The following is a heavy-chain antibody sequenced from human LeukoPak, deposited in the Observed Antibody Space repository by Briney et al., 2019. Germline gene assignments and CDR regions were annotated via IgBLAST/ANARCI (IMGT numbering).Heavy chain of an antibody. CDR1: GFTFSSCW. CDR2: IKQDGSEK. Sequence: GGSLRLSCAASGFTFSSCWMSWVRQAPGKGLEWVANIKQDGSEKYYVDSVKGRFTISRDNAKNSLYLQMNSLRAEDTAVYYCARDEGPGDYYYYYYMDVWGKGTTVTVSS. CDR3: ARDEGPGDYYYYYYMDV. V-gene: IGHV3-7*01. J-gene: IGHJ6*03. D-gene: IGHD3-10*01.